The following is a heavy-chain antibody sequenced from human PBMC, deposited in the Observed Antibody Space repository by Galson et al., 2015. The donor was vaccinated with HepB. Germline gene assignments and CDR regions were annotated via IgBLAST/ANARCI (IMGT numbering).Heavy chain of an antibody. J-gene: IGHJ4*02. CDR1: GGSFSGYY. CDR2: INHSGST. Sequence: SETLSLTCAVYGGSFSGYYWSWIRQPPGKGLEWIGEINHSGSTNYNPSLKSRVTISVDTSKNQFSLKLSSVTAADTAVYYCVGLGGLSTVTTKFDCWTRGSLVTVSS. D-gene: IGHD4-17*01. V-gene: IGHV4-34*01. CDR3: VGLGGLSTVTTKFDC.